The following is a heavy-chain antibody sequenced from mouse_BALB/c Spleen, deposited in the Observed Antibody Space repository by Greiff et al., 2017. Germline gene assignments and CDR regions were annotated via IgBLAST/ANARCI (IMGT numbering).Heavy chain of an antibody. CDR3: ARGQLGLPYYYAMDY. CDR1: GYTFSSYW. J-gene: IGHJ4*01. D-gene: IGHD3-2*01. V-gene: IGHV1-9*01. CDR2: ILPGSGST. Sequence: VQLQQSGAELMKPGASVKISCKATGYTFSSYWIEWVKQRPGHGLEWIGEILPGSGSTNYNEKLKGKATFTADTSSNTAYMQLSSLTSEDSAVYYCARGQLGLPYYYAMDYWGQGTSVTVSS.